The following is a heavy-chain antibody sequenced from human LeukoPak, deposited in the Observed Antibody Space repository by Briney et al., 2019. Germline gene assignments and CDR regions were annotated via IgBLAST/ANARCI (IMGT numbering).Heavy chain of an antibody. V-gene: IGHV3-48*01. CDR3: ARDFGTYYYDSSGYSSFDY. J-gene: IGHJ4*02. Sequence: GGSLRLSCAASGFTFSSYSMNWVRQAPGKGLEWVSYISSSSSTIYYADSVKGRFTISRDNAKNSLYLQMNCLRAEDTAVYYCARDFGTYYYDSSGYSSFDYWGQGTLVTVSS. CDR1: GFTFSSYS. D-gene: IGHD3-22*01. CDR2: ISSSSSTI.